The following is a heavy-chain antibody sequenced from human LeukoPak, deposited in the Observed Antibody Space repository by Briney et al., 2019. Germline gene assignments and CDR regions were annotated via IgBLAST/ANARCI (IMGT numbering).Heavy chain of an antibody. J-gene: IGHJ3*02. Sequence: PSETLSLTCAVYGGSFSGYYWSWLRQPPGKGLEWIGEINHSGSTNYNPSLKSRVTISVDTSKNQFSLKLSSVTAADTAVYYCARGGAATSILPRNAFDIWGQGTMVTVSS. D-gene: IGHD2-21*01. V-gene: IGHV4-34*01. CDR2: INHSGST. CDR3: ARGGAATSILPRNAFDI. CDR1: GGSFSGYY.